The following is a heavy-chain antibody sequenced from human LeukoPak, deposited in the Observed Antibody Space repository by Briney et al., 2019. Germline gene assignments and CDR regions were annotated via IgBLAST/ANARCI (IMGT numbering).Heavy chain of an antibody. J-gene: IGHJ5*02. CDR1: GGSISSSSYY. Sequence: SETLSLTCTVSGGSISSSSYYWGWIRQPPGKGLEWIGSIYCSGSTYYNPSLKSRVTISVDTSKNQFSLKLSSVTAADTAVYYCARRGYSYHFDPWGQGTLVTVSS. D-gene: IGHD5-18*01. V-gene: IGHV4-39*07. CDR3: ARRGYSYHFDP. CDR2: IYCSGST.